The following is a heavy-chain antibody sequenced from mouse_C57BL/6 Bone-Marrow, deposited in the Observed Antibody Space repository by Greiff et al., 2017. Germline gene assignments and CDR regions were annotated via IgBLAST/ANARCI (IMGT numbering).Heavy chain of an antibody. CDR1: GYTFTSYG. CDR3: ARLGEYDGYDAWFAY. CDR2: IYPRSGNT. D-gene: IGHD2-3*01. V-gene: IGHV1-81*01. J-gene: IGHJ3*01. Sequence: QVQLQQSGAELARPGASVKLSCKASGYTFTSYGISWVKQRTGQGLEWIGEIYPRSGNTYYNEKFKGKATLTADNSSSTAYMALRSLTSEDSAVYFCARLGEYDGYDAWFAYWGQGTLVTVSA.